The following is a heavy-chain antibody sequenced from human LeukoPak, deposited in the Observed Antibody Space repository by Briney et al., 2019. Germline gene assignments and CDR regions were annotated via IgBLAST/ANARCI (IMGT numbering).Heavy chain of an antibody. CDR1: GFTFSSYS. CDR2: ISSSSSTI. J-gene: IGHJ4*02. CDR3: AREDFWSGSVVARGI. D-gene: IGHD3-3*01. V-gene: IGHV3-48*01. Sequence: TGGSLRLSCAASGFTFSSYSMNWVRQAPGKGLEWVSYISSSSSTIYYADSVKGRFTISRDNAKNSLYLQMNSLRAEDTAVYYCAREDFWSGSVVARGIWGQGTLVTVSS.